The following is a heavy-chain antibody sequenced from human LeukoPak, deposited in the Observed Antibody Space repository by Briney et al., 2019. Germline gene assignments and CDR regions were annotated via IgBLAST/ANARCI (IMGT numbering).Heavy chain of an antibody. Sequence: ASVKVSCKASGHTFTSYGISWVRQAPGQGLEWMGWISAYNGNTNYAQKLQGRVTMTTDTSTSTAYMELRSLRSDDTAVYYCARERRYYDSSGYPDYWGQGTLVTVSS. V-gene: IGHV1-18*01. D-gene: IGHD3-22*01. J-gene: IGHJ4*02. CDR3: ARERRYYDSSGYPDY. CDR1: GHTFTSYG. CDR2: ISAYNGNT.